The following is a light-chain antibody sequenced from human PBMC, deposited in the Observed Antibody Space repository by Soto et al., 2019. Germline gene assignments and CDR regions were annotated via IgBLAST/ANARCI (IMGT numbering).Light chain of an antibody. J-gene: IGKJ4*01. CDR1: QSVSRK. Sequence: DIVLTQSPATLSLSPGERATLSCRASQSVSRKLAWYQQKPGQAPRLLIYDASNRATGIPARFSGSGSGTDFTLTISSLEPEDFAVYYCQQYGSSPLTFGGGTKVDIK. V-gene: IGKV3-11*01. CDR2: DAS. CDR3: QQYGSSPLT.